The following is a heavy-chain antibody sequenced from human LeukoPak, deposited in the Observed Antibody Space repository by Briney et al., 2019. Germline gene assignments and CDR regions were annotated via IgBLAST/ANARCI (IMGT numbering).Heavy chain of an antibody. CDR2: ISGSGGST. Sequence: PGGSLRLSCAASGFTFSSYAMSWVRQAPGKGLEWVSAISGSGGSTYYADSVKGRFTISRDNSKNTLYLQMNSLRAEDTAVYYCAKGYEYCSGGSCYSEEYYFDYWGQGTLVTVSS. CDR3: AKGYEYCSGGSCYSEEYYFDY. CDR1: GFTFSSYA. V-gene: IGHV3-23*01. J-gene: IGHJ4*02. D-gene: IGHD2-15*01.